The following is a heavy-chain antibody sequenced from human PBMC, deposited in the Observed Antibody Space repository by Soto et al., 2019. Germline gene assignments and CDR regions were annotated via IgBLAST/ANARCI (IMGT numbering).Heavy chain of an antibody. V-gene: IGHV1-2*04. CDR1: GYTFTGYY. Sequence: ASVKVSCKASGYTFTGYYMHWVRQAPGQGLEWMGWINPNSGGTNYAQKFQGWVTMTRDTSISTAYMELSRLRSDDTAVYYCARALFATQAAAGLAGYWGQGTLVTVSS. D-gene: IGHD6-13*01. CDR3: ARALFATQAAAGLAGY. CDR2: INPNSGGT. J-gene: IGHJ4*02.